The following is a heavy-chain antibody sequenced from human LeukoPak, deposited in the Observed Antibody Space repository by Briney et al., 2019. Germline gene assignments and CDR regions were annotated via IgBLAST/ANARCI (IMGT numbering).Heavy chain of an antibody. CDR3: VRDLDHSGNYHTFDY. J-gene: IGHJ4*02. V-gene: IGHV1-46*01. D-gene: IGHD1-26*01. CDR1: GYTFTNYY. Sequence: ASVKVSCKASGYTFTNYYMHWVRQAPGQGLEWMGIIHPSGGSTDYAQKFQGRVTMTGDTSTTTVYMELSSLRSEDTGVYYCVRDLDHSGNYHTFDYWGQGTLVTVSS. CDR2: IHPSGGST.